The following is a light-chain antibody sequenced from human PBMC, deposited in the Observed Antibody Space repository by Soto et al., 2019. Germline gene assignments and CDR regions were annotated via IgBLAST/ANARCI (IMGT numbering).Light chain of an antibody. CDR3: QQYNNWPPYT. CDR1: QSVSSK. CDR2: GAS. V-gene: IGKV3-15*01. Sequence: EIVMTQSPATLSVSPGERATLSCRASQSVSSKLAWYQQKPGQAPRLLIYGASTRATGIPARFSGSGSGTEFNLTISSLQSEDFAVYYCQQYNNWPPYTFGQGTKLEIK. J-gene: IGKJ2*01.